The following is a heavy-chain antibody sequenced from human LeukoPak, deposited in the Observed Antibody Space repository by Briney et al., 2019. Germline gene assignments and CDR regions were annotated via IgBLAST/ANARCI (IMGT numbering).Heavy chain of an antibody. Sequence: GRSLRLSCAASGFTFSSYGMHWVRQAPGKGLEWVAVISYDGSNKYYADSVKGRFTISRDNAKNSLYLQMNSLRAEDTAVYYCARVRYSSGCYDYWGQGTLVTVSS. J-gene: IGHJ4*02. V-gene: IGHV3-30*03. CDR1: GFTFSSYG. D-gene: IGHD6-19*01. CDR2: ISYDGSNK. CDR3: ARVRYSSGCYDY.